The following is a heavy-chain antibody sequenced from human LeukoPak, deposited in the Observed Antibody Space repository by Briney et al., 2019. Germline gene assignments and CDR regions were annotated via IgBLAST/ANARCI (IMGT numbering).Heavy chain of an antibody. CDR2: ISGSGGST. V-gene: IGHV3-23*01. CDR1: GFTFSSYA. D-gene: IGHD3-10*02. J-gene: IGHJ4*02. CDR3: AKDPWSMFPPYYFDY. Sequence: GGSLRLSCAASGFTFSSYAMSWVRQAPGKGLEWVSTISGSGGSTYYADSVKGRFTISRDNSKNTLYLQMNSLRAEDTAVYYCAKDPWSMFPPYYFDYWGQGTLVTVSS.